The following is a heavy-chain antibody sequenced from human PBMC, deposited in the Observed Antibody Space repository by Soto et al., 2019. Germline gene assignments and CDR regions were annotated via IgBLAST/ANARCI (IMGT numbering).Heavy chain of an antibody. J-gene: IGHJ5*02. CDR3: ARDHCSTSTCYTVWFDP. CDR2: TNTDGSST. CDR1: GFTFSNYW. V-gene: IGHV3-74*01. Sequence: VSLRLSCAASGFTFSNYWIHWVRQVPGKGLVWVSRTNTDGSSTNYADSVKGRFTVSRDNADNTLYLQMSSLRAEDTAVYYCARDHCSTSTCYTVWFDPWGQGTLVTVSS. D-gene: IGHD2-2*01.